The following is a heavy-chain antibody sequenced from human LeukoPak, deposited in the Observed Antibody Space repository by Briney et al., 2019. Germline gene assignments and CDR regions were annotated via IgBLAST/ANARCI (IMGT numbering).Heavy chain of an antibody. V-gene: IGHV1-69*05. CDR2: IIPIFGTA. CDR3: ARDSLRFSTGDFDY. Sequence: AVKVSCKASGGTFSSYAISGVRQAPGQGLEWMGGIIPIFGTANYAQKFQGRVTITTDESRSTAYMELSSLRSEDTAVYYCARDSLRFSTGDFDYWGQGTLVTVSS. D-gene: IGHD3-3*01. CDR1: GGTFSSYA. J-gene: IGHJ4*02.